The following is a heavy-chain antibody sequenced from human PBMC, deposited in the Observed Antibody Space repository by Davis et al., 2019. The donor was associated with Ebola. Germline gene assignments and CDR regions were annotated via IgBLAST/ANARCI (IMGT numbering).Heavy chain of an antibody. Sequence: PGGSLRLSCAASGFTFSSYAMSWVRQAPGKGLEWVSGISGSGDSTKGRFIIPRDNSKNTLYLQMNRLRAEDTAVYYCAKETNYYMDVWGKGTTVTVSS. CDR2: ISGSGDST. CDR1: GFTFSSYA. J-gene: IGHJ6*03. V-gene: IGHV3-23*01. CDR3: AKETNYYMDV.